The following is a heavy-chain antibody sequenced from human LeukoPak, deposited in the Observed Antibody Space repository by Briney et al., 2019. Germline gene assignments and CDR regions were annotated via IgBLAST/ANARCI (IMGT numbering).Heavy chain of an antibody. CDR1: GGSISSYC. CDR3: ARQGTMVRGAHGMDV. CDR2: IYYSGST. J-gene: IGHJ6*02. V-gene: IGHV4-59*08. D-gene: IGHD3-10*01. Sequence: SETLSLTCTVSGGSISSYCWSWIRQPPGKGLEWIGYIYYSGSTNYNPSLKSQVTISVDTSKNQFSLKLSSVTAADTAVYYCARQGTMVRGAHGMDVWGQGTTVTVSS.